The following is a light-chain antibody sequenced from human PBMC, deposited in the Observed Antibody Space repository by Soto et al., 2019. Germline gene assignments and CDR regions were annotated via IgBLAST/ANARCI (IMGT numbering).Light chain of an antibody. CDR3: QQHGQWPIT. J-gene: IGKJ5*01. V-gene: IGKV3-15*01. CDR1: QSVSSN. CDR2: GAS. Sequence: EVVMTQSPATLSVSPGERATLSCRASQSVSSNLAWYQQKHGQAPRLLIYGASTRATGIPARFSGSGSGTEFTLTISSLQPEDFATYYCQQHGQWPITFGQGTRLEIK.